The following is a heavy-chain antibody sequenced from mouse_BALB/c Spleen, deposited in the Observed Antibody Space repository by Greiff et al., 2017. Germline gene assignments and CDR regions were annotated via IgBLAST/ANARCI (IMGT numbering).Heavy chain of an antibody. CDR2: ISSGSSTI. J-gene: IGHJ2*01. CDR3: ARSQSSRYFDY. Sequence: EVQLQQSGGGLVQPGGSRKLSCAASGFTFSSFGMHWVRQAPEKGLEWVAYISSGSSTIYYADTVKGRFTISRDNPKNTLFLQMTSLRSEDTAMYYCARSQSSRYFDYWGQGTTLTVSS. V-gene: IGHV5-17*02. CDR1: GFTFSSFG. D-gene: IGHD3-1*01.